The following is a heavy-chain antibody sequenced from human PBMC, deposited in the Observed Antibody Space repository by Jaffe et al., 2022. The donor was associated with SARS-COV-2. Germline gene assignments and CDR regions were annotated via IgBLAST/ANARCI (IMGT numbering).Heavy chain of an antibody. Sequence: EVQLVESGGGLVKPGGSLRLSCAASGFTFSSYSMNWVRQAPGKGLEWVSSISSSSSYIYYADSVKGRFTISRDNAKNSLYLQMNSLRAEDTAVYYCARGTGDGLEGSYNWFDPWGQGTLVTVSS. J-gene: IGHJ5*02. CDR3: ARGTGDGLEGSYNWFDP. V-gene: IGHV3-21*01. D-gene: IGHD7-27*01. CDR1: GFTFSSYS. CDR2: ISSSSSYI.